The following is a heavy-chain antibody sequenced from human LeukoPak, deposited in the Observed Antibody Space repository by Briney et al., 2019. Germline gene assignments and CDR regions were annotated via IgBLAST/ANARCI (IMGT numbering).Heavy chain of an antibody. CDR2: I. CDR3: AGRYCRGGSCLTNYYGMDV. J-gene: IGHJ6*02. D-gene: IGHD2-15*01. CDR1: GFTLSEYE. V-gene: IGHV3-69-1*02. Sequence: PGGSLRLSCVDSGFTLSEYEMNWVRQAPGKGLEWVSYIYYADSVKGRFTISRDNGKNSVYLQMNSLRGDDTAIYFCAGRYCRGGSCLTNYYGMDVWGQGTTVIVSS.